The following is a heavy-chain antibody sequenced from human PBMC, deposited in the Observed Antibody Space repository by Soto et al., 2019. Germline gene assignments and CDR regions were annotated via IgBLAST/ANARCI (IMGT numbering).Heavy chain of an antibody. Sequence: QPGGSLRLSCAASGFTFSSHGMHWVRQAPGKGLEWVAVIWYDGSNKYYADSVKGRFTISRDNSKNTLYLQMNSLRAEDTVLYYCARESGEELRDKEFDFWGQGTLVTVSS. CDR2: IWYDGSNK. CDR1: GFTFSSHG. CDR3: ARESGEELRDKEFDF. D-gene: IGHD1-7*01. J-gene: IGHJ4*02. V-gene: IGHV3-33*01.